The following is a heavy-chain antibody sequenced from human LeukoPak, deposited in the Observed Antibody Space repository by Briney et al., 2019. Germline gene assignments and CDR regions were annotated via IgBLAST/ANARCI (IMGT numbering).Heavy chain of an antibody. CDR1: GFTFRRYS. V-gene: IGHV3-48*01. CDR2: INEGSNNI. Sequence: GGSLRLSCAASGFTFRRYSMNWIRQAPGKGLEWISYINEGSNNIFYADSVKGRFTISRDNAKNSLHLQMNSLRVDDTAVYYCARDDLTNGYDGNFWGQGTLVTVSS. CDR3: ARDDLTNGYDGNF. D-gene: IGHD5-12*01. J-gene: IGHJ4*02.